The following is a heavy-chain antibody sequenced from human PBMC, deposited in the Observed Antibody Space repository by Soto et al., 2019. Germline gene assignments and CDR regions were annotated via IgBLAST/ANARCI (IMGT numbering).Heavy chain of an antibody. CDR2: IRGFSPYT. V-gene: IGHV3-21*01. J-gene: IGHJ6*02. Sequence: GGSLRLSCVASGFTFRSYTMNWVRQAPGKGLAWVSAIRGFSPYTFYADAVKGRLTISRDNAKNSLYRQMNSLRAEDTAVYYCARDRGYDAHDYYYNAMDVWGQGTMGTAS. CDR3: ARDRGYDAHDYYYNAMDV. D-gene: IGHD2-15*01. CDR1: GFTFRSYT.